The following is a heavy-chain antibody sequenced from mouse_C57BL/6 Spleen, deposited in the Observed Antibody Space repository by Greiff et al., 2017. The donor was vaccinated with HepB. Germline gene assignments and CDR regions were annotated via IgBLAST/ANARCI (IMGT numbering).Heavy chain of an antibody. J-gene: IGHJ4*01. CDR3: ARNSYYYGSSYYYAMDY. CDR2: IWTGGGT. V-gene: IGHV2-9-1*01. CDR1: GFSLTSYA. D-gene: IGHD1-1*01. Sequence: VHPVESGPGLVAPSQSLSITCTVSGFSLTSYAISWVRQPPGKGLEWLGVIWTGGGTNYNSALKSRLSISKDNSKSQVFLKMNSLQTDDTARYYCARNSYYYGSSYYYAMDYWGQGTSVTVSS.